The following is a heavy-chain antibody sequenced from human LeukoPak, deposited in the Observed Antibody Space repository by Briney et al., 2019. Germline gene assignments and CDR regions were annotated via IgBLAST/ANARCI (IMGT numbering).Heavy chain of an antibody. D-gene: IGHD2-2*01. CDR1: GYTFTTFY. J-gene: IGHJ4*02. V-gene: IGHV1-46*01. Sequence: ASVKVSCKASGYTFTTFYIHWVRQAPGQGLEWMGKVNPTSGASTYAQKFQGRVTMTRDTSTSTVYMELSSLRSDDAAVYFCARERGYRSGSGCYGSDYWGQGTLVTVSS. CDR3: ARERGYRSGSGCYGSDY. CDR2: VNPTSGAS.